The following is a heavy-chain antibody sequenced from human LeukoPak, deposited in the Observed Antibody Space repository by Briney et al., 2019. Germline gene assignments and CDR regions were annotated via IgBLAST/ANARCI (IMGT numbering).Heavy chain of an antibody. CDR1: GFTFDDYG. J-gene: IGHJ3*02. V-gene: IGHV3-20*04. Sequence: PGGSLRLSCAASGFTFDDYGMSWVRQAPGKGLEWVSGMNWNGGSTGYADSVKGRFTISRDNAKNSLYLQMNSLRAEDTAVYYCARERKQWLVADDAFDIWGQGTMVTVYS. CDR2: MNWNGGST. CDR3: ARERKQWLVADDAFDI. D-gene: IGHD6-19*01.